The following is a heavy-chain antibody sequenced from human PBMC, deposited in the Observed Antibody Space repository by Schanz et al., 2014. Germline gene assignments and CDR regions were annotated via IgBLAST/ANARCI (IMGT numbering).Heavy chain of an antibody. Sequence: QVQLVQSGAEVKKPGASVRASCKASGYTFTTYAMSWVRQAPGQGLEWMGWISVYNHNKEYDQKFQGRVTMTTDTSASTAYMALTDLRSDDTAVDYCARDRRFFDRDDLYYFDSWGQGTLVTVSS. D-gene: IGHD3-3*01. CDR2: ISVYNHNK. V-gene: IGHV1-18*01. CDR3: ARDRRFFDRDDLYYFDS. CDR1: GYTFTTYA. J-gene: IGHJ4*02.